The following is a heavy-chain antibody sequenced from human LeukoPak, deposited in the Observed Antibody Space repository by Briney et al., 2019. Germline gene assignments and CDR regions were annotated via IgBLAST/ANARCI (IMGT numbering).Heavy chain of an antibody. CDR1: GFTFSSYA. J-gene: IGHJ4*02. CDR2: IYSGGST. V-gene: IGHV3-66*01. CDR3: ARGGERLAATRY. D-gene: IGHD6-13*01. Sequence: GGSLRLSCAASGFTFSSYAMSWVRQAPGKGLEWVSVIYSGGSTYYSDSVKGRFTISTDNSKNTLYLQMNSLRAEDTAVYYCARGGERLAATRYWGQGTLVTVSS.